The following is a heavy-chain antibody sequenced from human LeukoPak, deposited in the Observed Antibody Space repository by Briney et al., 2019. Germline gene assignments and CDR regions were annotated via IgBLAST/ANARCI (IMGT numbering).Heavy chain of an antibody. Sequence: RGVSLRLSCAASGVTFSRYGMHWVRQAPGKGLEWVAVIWYDGSNKYYADSVKGRFTISRDNSKNTLYLQMNSLRAEDTAVYYCAREDYSSSWYDAFDIWGQGTMVTVSS. CDR2: IWYDGSNK. V-gene: IGHV3-33*01. D-gene: IGHD6-13*01. CDR3: AREDYSSSWYDAFDI. CDR1: GVTFSRYG. J-gene: IGHJ3*02.